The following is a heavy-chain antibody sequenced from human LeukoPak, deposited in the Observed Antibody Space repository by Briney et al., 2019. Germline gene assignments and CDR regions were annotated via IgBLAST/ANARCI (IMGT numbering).Heavy chain of an antibody. CDR2: IIVGSGAT. CDR1: GFTFSTSA. CDR3: AAELYGVYTDCCTFHI. Sequence: ASVKVSCKTSGFTFSTSAVQWVRQARGQRLEWIGWIIVGSGATNYAQSLQGRFTITRDMSTNTAYMELSSLGSEDSAVYYCAAELYGVYTDCCTFHIWGQGTMVTVSS. D-gene: IGHD4-17*01. J-gene: IGHJ3*02. V-gene: IGHV1-58*01.